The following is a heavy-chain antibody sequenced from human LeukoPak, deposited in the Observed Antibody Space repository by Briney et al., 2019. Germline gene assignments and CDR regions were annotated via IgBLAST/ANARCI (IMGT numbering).Heavy chain of an antibody. CDR3: SAGDDFDF. V-gene: IGHV3-7*01. D-gene: IGHD1-26*01. CDR2: IAPLGRNE. Sequence: GGSLRLSCAAYGFTFSSYWMTWVRQAPGRGLEWVANIAPLGRNEQYVDSLKGRFTISRDNAKDTLSLQMNSLRAEDMAVYYCSAGDDFDFWGQGTVVTVSS. J-gene: IGHJ3*01. CDR1: GFTFSSYW.